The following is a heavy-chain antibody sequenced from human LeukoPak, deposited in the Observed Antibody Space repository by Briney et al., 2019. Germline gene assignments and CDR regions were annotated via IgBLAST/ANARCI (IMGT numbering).Heavy chain of an antibody. J-gene: IGHJ4*02. CDR3: AKKVLWFGGPDYFDY. V-gene: IGHV3-23*01. CDR1: GFTFSNYA. D-gene: IGHD3-10*01. CDR2: ISGSGGST. Sequence: PGGSLRLSCAASGFTFSNYAMSWVRQAPGKGLEWVSAISGSGGSTYYADSVKGRFTISRDNSKNALYLQMNSLRAEDTAVYYCAKKVLWFGGPDYFDYWGQGTLVTVSS.